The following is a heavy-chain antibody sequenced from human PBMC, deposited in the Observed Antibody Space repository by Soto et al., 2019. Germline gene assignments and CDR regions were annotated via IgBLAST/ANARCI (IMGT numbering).Heavy chain of an antibody. V-gene: IGHV3-23*01. CDR1: GFTFNNYA. D-gene: IGHD2-2*01. CDR2: IVISGGTT. J-gene: IGHJ6*02. CDR3: EKEWSCSSTSCYFPPYTNNMDV. Sequence: WGSLSLSCTASGFTFNNYAMTWVRQAPGKGLEWVSSIVISGGTTYYADSVEGRFTISRDKSKNTVFLQLNSLRAEDTAVYYCEKEWSCSSTSCYFPPYTNNMDVWGQGNTVTVSS.